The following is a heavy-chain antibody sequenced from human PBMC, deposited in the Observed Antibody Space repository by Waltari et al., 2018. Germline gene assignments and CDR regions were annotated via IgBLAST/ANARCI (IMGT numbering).Heavy chain of an antibody. CDR1: GFTFSSYA. CDR3: AKAERITMIVVVITTANGLDY. V-gene: IGHV3-23*01. Sequence: EVQLLESGGGLVQPGGSLRLSCAASGFTFSSYALSWVRQAPGKGLEWVSAIGGSGGSTYYADPVKGRFTSSRDNSKNTLYLQMNSLRAEDTAVYYCAKAERITMIVVVITTANGLDYWGQGTLVTVSS. D-gene: IGHD3-22*01. J-gene: IGHJ4*02. CDR2: IGGSGGST.